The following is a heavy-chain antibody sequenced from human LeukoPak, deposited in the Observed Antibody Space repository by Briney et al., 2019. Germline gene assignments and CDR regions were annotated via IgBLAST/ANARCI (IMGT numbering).Heavy chain of an antibody. Sequence: GGSLRLSCAASGFTFSSYWMSWVRQAPGKGLEWVANIKQDGSEKYYVDSVKGRFTISRDNAKNSLYLQMNSLRAEDTAVYYCAREGSGSSFSFFDYWGQGTLVTVSS. D-gene: IGHD6-6*01. J-gene: IGHJ4*02. CDR1: GFTFSSYW. V-gene: IGHV3-7*01. CDR3: AREGSGSSFSFFDY. CDR2: IKQDGSEK.